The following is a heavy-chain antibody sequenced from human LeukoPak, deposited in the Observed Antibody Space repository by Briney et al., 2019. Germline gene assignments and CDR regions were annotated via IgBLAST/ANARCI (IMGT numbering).Heavy chain of an antibody. D-gene: IGHD6-19*01. CDR1: GFTFSSYA. J-gene: IGHJ3*02. V-gene: IGHV3-23*01. Sequence: HPGGSLRLSCAASGFTFSSYAMSWVRQAPGKGLEWVSAISGSGGSTYYADSVKGRFTISRDNSKNTLYLQMNSLRAEDTAVYYCAGVTVSSSDAFDIWGQGTMVTVSS. CDR3: AGVTVSSSDAFDI. CDR2: ISGSGGST.